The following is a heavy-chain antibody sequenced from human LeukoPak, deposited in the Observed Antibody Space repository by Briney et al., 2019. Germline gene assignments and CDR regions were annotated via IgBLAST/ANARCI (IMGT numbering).Heavy chain of an antibody. J-gene: IGHJ4*01. CDR3: AKGIYSSGWSYFDY. V-gene: IGHV3-23*01. D-gene: IGHD6-19*01. Sequence: GGSLRLSCAASGFTFSNSAMSWVRQAPGKGLEWVSTLSGSGITTYCADSVKGRFTISRDNSKNTLYLQMNSLGAEDTAVYYCAKGIYSSGWSYFDYWGHGTLVTVSS. CDR2: LSGSGITT. CDR1: GFTFSNSA.